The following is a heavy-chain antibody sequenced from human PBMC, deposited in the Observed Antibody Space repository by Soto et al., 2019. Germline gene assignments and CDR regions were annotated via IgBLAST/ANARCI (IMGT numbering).Heavy chain of an antibody. D-gene: IGHD3-10*01. V-gene: IGHV3-21*01. Sequence: GGSLRLSCAASGFTFSSYSMNWVRQAPGKGLEWVSSISSSSSYIYYADSVKGRFTISRDNAKNSLYLQMNSLRAEDTAVYYFARDQSIKEVASGFYFSGQGTLVTVSS. J-gene: IGHJ4*02. CDR3: ARDQSIKEVASGFYF. CDR2: ISSSSSYI. CDR1: GFTFSSYS.